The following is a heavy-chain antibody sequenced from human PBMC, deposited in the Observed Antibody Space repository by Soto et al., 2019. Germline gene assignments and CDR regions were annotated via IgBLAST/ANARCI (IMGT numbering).Heavy chain of an antibody. Sequence: SETLSLTCAVYGGSFSGYYWSWIRQPPGKGLEWIGEINHSGSTNYNPSLKSRVTISVDTSKNQFSLKLGSVTAADTAVYYCARGPKKTYDILTGYPYYYYYGMDVWGQGTTVTVSS. V-gene: IGHV4-34*01. CDR1: GGSFSGYY. CDR3: ARGPKKTYDILTGYPYYYYYGMDV. D-gene: IGHD3-9*01. J-gene: IGHJ6*02. CDR2: INHSGST.